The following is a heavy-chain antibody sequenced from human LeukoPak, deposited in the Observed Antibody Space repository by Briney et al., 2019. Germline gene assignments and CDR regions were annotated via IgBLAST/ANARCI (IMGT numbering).Heavy chain of an antibody. CDR2: IYYTGST. CDR3: ARRGGSGRAFDY. J-gene: IGHJ4*02. D-gene: IGHD1-26*01. V-gene: IGHV4-39*01. CDR1: GASISGGTYY. Sequence: SETMSLTCSVSGASISGGTYYWGWIRQPPGKGLEWIGSIYYTGSTYDNPSLKSRVTISVDTSKNQFSLKLSSVTAADTAVYYCARRGGSGRAFDYWGQGTLVTVSS.